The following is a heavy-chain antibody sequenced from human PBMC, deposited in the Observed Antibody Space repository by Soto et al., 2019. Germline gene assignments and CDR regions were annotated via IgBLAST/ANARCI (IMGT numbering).Heavy chain of an antibody. V-gene: IGHV1-18*04. CDR2: ISAYNGNT. D-gene: IGHD3-10*01. CDR3: ARDRPLLWFGELLFDI. CDR1: GYTFTSYG. Sequence: ASVSVSCKASGYTFTSYGISWVRQAPGQGLEWMGWISAYNGNTNYAQKLQGRVTMTKDTSTNTAYIELRSLRFDDTAVYYCARDRPLLWFGELLFDIWGQGTMVTVSS. J-gene: IGHJ3*02.